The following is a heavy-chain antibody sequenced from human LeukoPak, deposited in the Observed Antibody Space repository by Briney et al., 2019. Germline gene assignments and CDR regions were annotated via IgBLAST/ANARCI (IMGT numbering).Heavy chain of an antibody. V-gene: IGHV4-61*01. CDR1: AGSVSSGSDY. Sequence: SETLSLTCTVSAGSVSSGSDYWSWIRQPPGKGLEWIGFIHYSGSTTYSPSLKSRVSISVDTSKNQFSLKLSSVTAADTAVYYCAREGYYYGMDVWGQGTTVTVSS. CDR2: IHYSGST. J-gene: IGHJ6*02. CDR3: AREGYYYGMDV.